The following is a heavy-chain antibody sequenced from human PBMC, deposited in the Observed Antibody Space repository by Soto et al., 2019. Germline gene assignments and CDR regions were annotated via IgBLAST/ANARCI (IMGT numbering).Heavy chain of an antibody. Sequence: EVQLVDSGGGLVQTGGSLRLSCAASGFTFSSYSMNWVRQATGKGLEWVSYITSSSSTIYYADSVKGRFTISRDNVMNSLYLQMNILRAEVTAVYYCSRRTYNYDISVLSYWGQGTLVPVSS. D-gene: IGHD3-22*01. CDR2: ITSSSSTI. CDR1: GFTFSSYS. CDR3: SRRTYNYDISVLSY. V-gene: IGHV3-48*01. J-gene: IGHJ4*02.